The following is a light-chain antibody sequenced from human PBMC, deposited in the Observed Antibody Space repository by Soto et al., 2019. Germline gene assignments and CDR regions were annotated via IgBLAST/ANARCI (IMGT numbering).Light chain of an antibody. V-gene: IGKV1-9*01. CDR2: AAS. CDR3: QQLNSYPRT. Sequence: DIKLTQSPSFLSASVGDRVTITCRASQGISSYLAWYQQKPGKAPKLLIYAASTLQSGVPSRFSGSGSGTEFPLTISSLQPEDFATYYCQQLNSYPRTFGQGTKVEIK. J-gene: IGKJ1*01. CDR1: QGISSY.